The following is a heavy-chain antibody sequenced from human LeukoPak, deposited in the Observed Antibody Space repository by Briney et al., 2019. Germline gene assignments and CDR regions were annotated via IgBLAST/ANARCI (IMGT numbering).Heavy chain of an antibody. V-gene: IGHV3-7*01. CDR2: IREDGSEK. D-gene: IGHD3-16*02. CDR3: EGEVHEYIWGSYLPERA. Sequence: GVSLRLSCAASGFTFSRSWMSWVRQAPGKGLEWVANIREDGSEKYYVDSVKGRFTISRDNAKNSLYLQMDSLRAEDTAVYYCEGEVHEYIWGSYLPERAWGQGTLVTVSS. J-gene: IGHJ5*02. CDR1: GFTFSRSW.